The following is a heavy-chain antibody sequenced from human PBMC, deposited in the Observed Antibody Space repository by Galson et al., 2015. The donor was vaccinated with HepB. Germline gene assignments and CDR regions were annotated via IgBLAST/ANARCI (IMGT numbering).Heavy chain of an antibody. CDR3: ARDRDRSGWSRNYHYYGMDV. CDR2: ISTYNGNT. CDR1: GYTFTTYG. Sequence: SVKVSCKASGYTFTTYGINWVRQAPGQGLEWMGWISTYNGNTDYAPRLQGRITMTTDTSTSTVYMDLRSLGSDDTAVYYCARDRDRSGWSRNYHYYGMDVWGQGTTVTVSS. V-gene: IGHV1-18*04. J-gene: IGHJ6*02. D-gene: IGHD6-19*01.